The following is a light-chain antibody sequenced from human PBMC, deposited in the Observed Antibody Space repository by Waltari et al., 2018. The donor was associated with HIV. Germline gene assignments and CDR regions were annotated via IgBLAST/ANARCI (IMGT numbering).Light chain of an antibody. CDR2: EVT. V-gene: IGLV2-8*01. Sequence: QSALTTPPSPTGSHADSATLSPPGTHVDIGLYNFVSWYQQHPGKAPKLIIYEVTKRPSGVPDRFSASKSGNTASLTVSGLQTDDEADYYCSSYAGSNTLIFGGGTNLIVL. CDR3: SSYAGSNTLI. CDR1: HVDIGLYNF. J-gene: IGLJ2*01.